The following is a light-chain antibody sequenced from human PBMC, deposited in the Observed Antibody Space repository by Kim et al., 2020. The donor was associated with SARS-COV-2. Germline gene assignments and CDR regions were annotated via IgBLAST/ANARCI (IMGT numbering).Light chain of an antibody. CDR2: WAS. CDR3: QQYFSPPHT. J-gene: IGKJ2*01. V-gene: IGKV4-1*01. CDR1: QSVLYTSNNKNY. Sequence: DIVMTQSPDSLAVSLGERATINCKSSQSVLYTSNNKNYLAWYQQRPGQPPTVLFYWASTRESGVPDRFSGSGSGTDFTLTISSLQAEDVAVYYCQQYFSPPHTFGQVPSWRS.